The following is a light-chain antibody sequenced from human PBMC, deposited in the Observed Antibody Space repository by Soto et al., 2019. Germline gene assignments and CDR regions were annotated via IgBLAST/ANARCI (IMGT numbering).Light chain of an antibody. V-gene: IGKV3-20*01. Sequence: EIVLTPSPGTLSLSPGERAPLSCRASQSVFNNHIGWYQQKPGQAPRRLIFGASFRATGIPDRFSGSGSGTDFTLTISRLEPEDFAVYYCQQYGSSPTTFGQGTKVDIK. CDR3: QQYGSSPTT. J-gene: IGKJ1*01. CDR2: GAS. CDR1: QSVFNNH.